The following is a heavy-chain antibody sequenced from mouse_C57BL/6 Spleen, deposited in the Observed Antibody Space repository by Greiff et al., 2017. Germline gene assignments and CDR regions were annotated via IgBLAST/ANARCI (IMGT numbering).Heavy chain of an antibody. D-gene: IGHD1-1*01. Sequence: VKLKQSGAELVRPGTSVKVSCKASGYAFTNYLIEWVKQRPGQGLEWIGVINPGSGGTNYNEKFKGKATLTADKSSSTAYMQLSSLTSEDSAVYFCARSGGTTVEKDYYAMDYWGQGTSVTVSS. CDR3: ARSGGTTVEKDYYAMDY. J-gene: IGHJ4*01. CDR1: GYAFTNYL. V-gene: IGHV1-54*01. CDR2: INPGSGGT.